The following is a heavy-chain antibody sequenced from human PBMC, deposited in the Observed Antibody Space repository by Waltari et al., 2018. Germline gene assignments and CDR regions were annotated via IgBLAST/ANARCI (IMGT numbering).Heavy chain of an antibody. J-gene: IGHJ5*02. Sequence: VQLVQSGAEVKKPGATVKISCKASGYTFTDYYMHWVQQAPGQGLEWMGGIIPIFGTANYAQKFQGRVTITTDESTSTAYMELSSLRSEDTAVYYCARTKSTVTTYNWFDPWGQGTLVTVSS. CDR1: GYTFTDYY. CDR2: IIPIFGTA. V-gene: IGHV1-69*05. CDR3: ARTKSTVTTYNWFDP. D-gene: IGHD4-4*01.